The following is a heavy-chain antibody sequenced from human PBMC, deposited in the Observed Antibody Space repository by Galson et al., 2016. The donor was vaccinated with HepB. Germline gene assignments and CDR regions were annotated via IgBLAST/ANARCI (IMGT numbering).Heavy chain of an antibody. V-gene: IGHV6-1*01. Sequence: SPLSRDRVSTHHTCSTSLRHSPSRRLEWLRWPYYISSSFNAYADSVKSRITVTSDTSKNQFSLQLDSVTPDDTATYFCTRGYMQNGMNVWGQGTTVTVS. CDR3: TRGYMQNGMNV. J-gene: IGHJ6*02. D-gene: IGHD5-24*01. CDR1: RDRVSTHHTC. CDR2: PYYISSSFN.